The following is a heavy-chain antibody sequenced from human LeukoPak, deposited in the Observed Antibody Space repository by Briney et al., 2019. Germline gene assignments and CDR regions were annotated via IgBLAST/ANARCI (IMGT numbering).Heavy chain of an antibody. D-gene: IGHD3-16*02. Sequence: GASVKVSCKASGYTFTSYAMHWVRQAPGQRLEWMGWINAGNGNTKYSQKFQGRVTITRDASASTAYMELSSLRSEDTAVYYCARGPLSFGGVIVTLKYGMDVWGQGTTVTVSS. CDR1: GYTFTSYA. J-gene: IGHJ6*02. V-gene: IGHV1-3*01. CDR3: ARGPLSFGGVIVTLKYGMDV. CDR2: INAGNGNT.